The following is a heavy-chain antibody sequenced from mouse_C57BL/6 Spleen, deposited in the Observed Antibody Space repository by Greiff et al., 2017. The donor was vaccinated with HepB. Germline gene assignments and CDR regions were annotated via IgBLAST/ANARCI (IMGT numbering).Heavy chain of an antibody. D-gene: IGHD3-2*02. CDR1: GYSITSGYY. V-gene: IGHV3-6*01. CDR3: AREGTAQAWFAY. Sequence: EVKLVESGPGLVKPSQSLSLTCSVTGYSITSGYYWNWIRQFPGNKLEWMGYISYDGSNNYNPSLKNRISITRDTSKNQFFLKLNSVTTEDTATYYCAREGTAQAWFAYWGQGTLVTVSA. CDR2: ISYDGSN. J-gene: IGHJ3*01.